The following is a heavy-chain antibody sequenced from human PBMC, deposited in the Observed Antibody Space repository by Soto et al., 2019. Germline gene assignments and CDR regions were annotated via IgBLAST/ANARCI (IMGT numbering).Heavy chain of an antibody. J-gene: IGHJ4*02. V-gene: IGHV3-30*18. Sequence: LRLSCAASGFTFSSYGMHWVRQAPGKGLEWVAVISYDGSNKYYADSVKGRFTISRDNSKNTLYLQMNSLRAEDTTVYYCAKAFTIAAADDFDYWGQGTLVTVSS. D-gene: IGHD6-13*01. CDR3: AKAFTIAAADDFDY. CDR2: ISYDGSNK. CDR1: GFTFSSYG.